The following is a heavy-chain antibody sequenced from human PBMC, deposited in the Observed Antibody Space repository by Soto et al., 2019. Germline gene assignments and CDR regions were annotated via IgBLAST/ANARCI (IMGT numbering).Heavy chain of an antibody. V-gene: IGHV4-39*01. D-gene: IGHD2-21*01. J-gene: IGHJ5*02. CDR2: IFYSGST. CDR3: ARQPTTGDTDLWFDP. Sequence: TLSLTCSVSGGSISTSRSYWAWIRQPPGKGLEWLANIFYSGSTFYNPSLASRVSVSVDTSKNEFSLKLRSVTAADTAVYYCARQPTTGDTDLWFDPWGQGTLVTVSS. CDR1: GGSISTSRSY.